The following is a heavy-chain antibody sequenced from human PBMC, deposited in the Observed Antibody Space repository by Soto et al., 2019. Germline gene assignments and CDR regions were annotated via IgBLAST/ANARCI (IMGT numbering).Heavy chain of an antibody. J-gene: IGHJ4*02. CDR3: ATTIYDILTGYDK. Sequence: VRSLRVSCAASEFPCSSHAMRWVRQTPGTGLEWVLDISGSGGSTYYADSVKGRFTISRDNSKNTLYLQMNSLRAEDMVVYYCATTIYDILTGYDKWGKGTLVTVSS. D-gene: IGHD3-9*01. CDR2: ISGSGGST. V-gene: IGHV3-23*01. CDR1: EFPCSSHA.